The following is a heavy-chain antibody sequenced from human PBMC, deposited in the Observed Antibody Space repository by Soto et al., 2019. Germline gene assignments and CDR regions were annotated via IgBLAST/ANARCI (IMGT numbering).Heavy chain of an antibody. CDR1: GFTFSSCA. D-gene: IGHD6-19*01. CDR3: AKDLSIGWHTTSRVSDY. J-gene: IGHJ4*02. Sequence: PGGSLRLSCAASGFTFSSCAMSWVRQAPGKGLEWVSDISGSGGTTYYADSVKGRFTVSRDNSKNTLYLQMNSLRAEDTAVYYCAKDLSIGWHTTSRVSDYWGQGILVTVSS. V-gene: IGHV3-23*01. CDR2: ISGSGGTT.